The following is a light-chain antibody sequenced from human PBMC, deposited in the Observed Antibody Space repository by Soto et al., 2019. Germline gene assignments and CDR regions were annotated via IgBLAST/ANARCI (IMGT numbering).Light chain of an antibody. J-gene: IGKJ1*01. V-gene: IGKV3-15*01. CDR1: QSISSS. CDR2: AAS. Sequence: EIVMTQSPGTLSVSPGEGVTLSCRASQSISSSLAWYQQKSGQSPRLLIYAASTRAPGFTAKFSGSGSGTEFTLTISSLQCEDLAVDYCQQYSTWRTAFGQ. CDR3: QQYSTWRTA.